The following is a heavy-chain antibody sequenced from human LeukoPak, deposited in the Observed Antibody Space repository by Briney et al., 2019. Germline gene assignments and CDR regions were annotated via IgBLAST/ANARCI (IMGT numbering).Heavy chain of an antibody. CDR3: ARGRGYPYYYYYMDV. V-gene: IGHV3-30*04. CDR1: GFTFSSYA. J-gene: IGHJ6*03. CDR2: ISYDGSNK. Sequence: PGGSLRLSCAAPGFTFSSYAMHWVRQAPGKGLEWVAVISYDGSNKYYADSVKGRFTIFRDNSKNTLYLQMNSLRAEDTAVYYCARGRGYPYYYYYMDVWGKGTTVTVSS. D-gene: IGHD5-12*01.